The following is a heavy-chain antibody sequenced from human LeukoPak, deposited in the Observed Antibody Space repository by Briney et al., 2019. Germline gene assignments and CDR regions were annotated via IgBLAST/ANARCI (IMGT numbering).Heavy chain of an antibody. V-gene: IGHV3-23*01. CDR3: ATTLGYTYGY. D-gene: IGHD5-18*01. CDR2: FSGGDGST. J-gene: IGHJ4*02. CDR1: GFTFSSYA. Sequence: GGSLRLSCAASGFTFSSYAMSWVRQAPGKGLEWVSGFSGGDGSTSYADSVKGRFTISRDNSKNTLYLQMNSLRAEDTAVYYCATTLGYTYGYWGQGTLVTVSS.